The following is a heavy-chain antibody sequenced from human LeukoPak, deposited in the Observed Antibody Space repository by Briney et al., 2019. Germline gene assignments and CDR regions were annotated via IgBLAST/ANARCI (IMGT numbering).Heavy chain of an antibody. CDR1: GGTFSSYA. V-gene: IGHV1-69*04. Sequence: PSVKVSCKASGGTFSSYAISWVRQAPGQGLEWMGRIIPILGIANYAQKFQGRVTITADESTSTAYMELSSLRSEDTAVYYCAREVQHVQLERLSWFDLWGQGTLDTVSS. D-gene: IGHD1-1*01. CDR2: IIPILGIA. CDR3: AREVQHVQLERLSWFDL. J-gene: IGHJ5*02.